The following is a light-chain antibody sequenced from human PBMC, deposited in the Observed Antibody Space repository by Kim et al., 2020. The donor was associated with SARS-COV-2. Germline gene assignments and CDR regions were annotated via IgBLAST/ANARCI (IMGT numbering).Light chain of an antibody. CDR1: SLRSYY. V-gene: IGLV3-19*01. CDR2: DKN. J-gene: IGLJ2*01. Sequence: SSELTQDPAVSVALGQTVRITCQGDSLRSYYASWYQQKPGQAPVLVIYDKNNRPSGIPDRFSGSSSGNTASLTITGAQAEDEADYYCHSRDSSGDHRFGGGTQLTVL. CDR3: HSRDSSGDHR.